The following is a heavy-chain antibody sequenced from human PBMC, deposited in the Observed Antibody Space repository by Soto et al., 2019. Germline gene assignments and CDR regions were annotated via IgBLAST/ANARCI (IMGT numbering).Heavy chain of an antibody. V-gene: IGHV4-38-2*01. CDR2: MYHSGST. Sequence: SETLSLTCAVSGCSIRSGYFWGWIRQPPGEGLEWIGSMYHSGSTYYNLSLRSRVTISVDTSKNQLSMKLSSATAADTAVYYCVRSRSRTSPQPYYGMDVWGQGTTVTVSS. CDR3: VRSRSRTSPQPYYGMDV. CDR1: GCSIRSGYF. J-gene: IGHJ6*02.